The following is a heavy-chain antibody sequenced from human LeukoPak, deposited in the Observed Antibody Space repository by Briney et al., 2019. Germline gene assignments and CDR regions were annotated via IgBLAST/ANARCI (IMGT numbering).Heavy chain of an antibody. D-gene: IGHD3-10*01. J-gene: IGHJ4*02. CDR1: GGSTSSYY. CDR2: IYYSGST. CDR3: ASNYYGSGSLDY. Sequence: PSETLSLTCTVSGGSTSSYYWSWIRQPPGKGLEWIGYIYYSGSTNYNPSLKSRVTISVDTSKNQFSLKLSSVTAAYTAVYYCASNYYGSGSLDYWGQGNLVTVSS. V-gene: IGHV4-59*08.